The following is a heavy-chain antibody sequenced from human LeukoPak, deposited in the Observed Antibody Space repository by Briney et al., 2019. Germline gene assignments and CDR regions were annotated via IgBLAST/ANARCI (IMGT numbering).Heavy chain of an antibody. D-gene: IGHD3-3*01. CDR3: ARDRYDFWSGYYPSNYYYYYGMDV. CDR1: GYTFTSYA. CDR2: INTNTGNP. Sequence: RASVKVSCTASGYTFTSYAMNWVRQAPGQGLEWMGWINTNTGNPTYAQGFTGRFVFSLDTSVSTAYLQINSLKAEDTAVYYCARDRYDFWSGYYPSNYYYYYGMDVWGQGTTVTVSS. J-gene: IGHJ6*02. V-gene: IGHV7-4-1*02.